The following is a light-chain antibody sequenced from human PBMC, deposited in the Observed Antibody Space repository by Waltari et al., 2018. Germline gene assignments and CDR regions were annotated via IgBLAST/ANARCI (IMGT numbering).Light chain of an antibody. J-gene: IGLJ2*01. CDR3: CSYAGSTTHVI. Sequence: QSALTQPASVSGSPGQSITISCTGTSNDVGSYNLVSWYQQHPGKAPKLMIYEVTKRPSGVSNRFSGSKSGNTASLTISGLQAEDEADYCCCSYAGSTTHVIFGGGTKLTVL. CDR1: SNDVGSYNL. V-gene: IGLV2-23*02. CDR2: EVT.